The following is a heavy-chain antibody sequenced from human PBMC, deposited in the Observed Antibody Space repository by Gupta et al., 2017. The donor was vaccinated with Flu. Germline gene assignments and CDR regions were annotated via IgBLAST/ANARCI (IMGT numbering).Heavy chain of an antibody. CDR2: ISGGGRYT. V-gene: IGHV3-23*01. Sequence: LESGGGLVQPGGSLRLSCAASGLPFGSYAMSWVRHTPGKGLEWVSTISGGGRYTYYADSVKGRFTISRDNSKNTLYLQMNSLRAEDTALYYCAKVYSGPQNRDGYYYYYGMDVWGQGTTVTVSS. D-gene: IGHD1-26*01. J-gene: IGHJ6*02. CDR3: AKVYSGPQNRDGYYYYYGMDV. CDR1: GLPFGSYA.